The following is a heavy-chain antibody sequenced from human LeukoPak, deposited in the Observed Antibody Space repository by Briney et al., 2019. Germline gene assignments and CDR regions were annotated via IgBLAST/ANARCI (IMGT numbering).Heavy chain of an antibody. D-gene: IGHD2-2*01. CDR2: INAGNGNT. V-gene: IGHV1-3*01. CDR1: GYTFTSYA. J-gene: IGHJ6*02. Sequence: GASVKVSCKASGYTFTSYAMHWVRQAPGQRLEWMGWINAGNGNTKYSQKFQGRVTITWDTSASTAYMELSSLRSEDTAVYYCARVSCSSTSCYYYYGMDVWGQGTTVTVSS. CDR3: ARVSCSSTSCYYYYGMDV.